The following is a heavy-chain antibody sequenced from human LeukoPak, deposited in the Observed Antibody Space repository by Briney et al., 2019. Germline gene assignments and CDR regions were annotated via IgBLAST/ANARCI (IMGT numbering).Heavy chain of an antibody. CDR3: ARGPYFWSGYRY. J-gene: IGHJ4*02. CDR1: GGSISSGGYS. V-gene: IGHV4-30-2*01. CDR2: INHSGST. D-gene: IGHD3-3*01. Sequence: SQTLSLTCAVSGGSISSGGYSWSWIRQPPGKGLEWIGEINHSGSTNYNPSLKSRVTISVDTSKNQFSLKLSSVTAADTAVYYCARGPYFWSGYRYWGQGTLVTVSS.